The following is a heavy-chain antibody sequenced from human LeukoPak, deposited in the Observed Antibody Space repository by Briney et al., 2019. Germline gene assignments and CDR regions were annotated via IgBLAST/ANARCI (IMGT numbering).Heavy chain of an antibody. CDR2: IKQDGSEK. Sequence: PGGSLRPSCAASGFTFSSYWMSWVRQAPGKGLEWVANIKQDGSEKYYVDSVKGRFTISRDNAKNSLYLQMNSLRAEDTAVYYCARGQKKRYYDFWSGYSPPGHYWGQGTLVTVSS. J-gene: IGHJ4*02. V-gene: IGHV3-7*01. CDR1: GFTFSSYW. CDR3: ARGQKKRYYDFWSGYSPPGHY. D-gene: IGHD3-3*01.